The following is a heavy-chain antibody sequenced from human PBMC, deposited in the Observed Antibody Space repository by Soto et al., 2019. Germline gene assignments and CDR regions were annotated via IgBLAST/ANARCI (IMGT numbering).Heavy chain of an antibody. CDR1: GYTFTGYY. Sequence: ASVKVSCKASGYTFTGYYMHWVRQAPGQGLEWMGWINPNSGGTNYAQKFQGWFTMTRGTSIITAYLELSRLRSDDTAVYYCARDREVLRYFDWLPNYYYYGMDVWGQGTTVTVSS. J-gene: IGHJ6*02. V-gene: IGHV1-2*04. CDR2: INPNSGGT. CDR3: ARDREVLRYFDWLPNYYYYGMDV. D-gene: IGHD3-9*01.